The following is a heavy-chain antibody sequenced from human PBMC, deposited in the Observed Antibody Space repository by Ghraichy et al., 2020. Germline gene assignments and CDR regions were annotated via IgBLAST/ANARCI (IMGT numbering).Heavy chain of an antibody. D-gene: IGHD3-9*01. CDR3: ARETCPRFFDWLPIYYGTDT. CDR1: GYTFSNYG. CDR2: ISGYNGHR. V-gene: IGHV1-18*01. Sequence: ASVKVSCKASGYTFSNYGVSWVRQAPGQWLEWLGWISGYNGHRDYAQKFQGRVTMTTDTSTNTAYMELRSLRSDDTAIYYCARETCPRFFDWLPIYYGTDTSGQGTTVAVSS. J-gene: IGHJ6*02.